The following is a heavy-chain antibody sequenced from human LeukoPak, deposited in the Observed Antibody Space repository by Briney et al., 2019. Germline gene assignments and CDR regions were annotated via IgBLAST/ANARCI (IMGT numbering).Heavy chain of an antibody. CDR1: GYTFTGYY. V-gene: IGHV1-2*02. Sequence: ASVKVSCKASGYTFTGYYMHCVRQAPGQGLEWMGWINPNTGGTNYAQKFQGRVTMTRDTSISTAYMELSRLRSDDTAVYYCARAIIMVRGVDYWGQGTLVTVSS. D-gene: IGHD3-10*01. CDR3: ARAIIMVRGVDY. CDR2: INPNTGGT. J-gene: IGHJ4*02.